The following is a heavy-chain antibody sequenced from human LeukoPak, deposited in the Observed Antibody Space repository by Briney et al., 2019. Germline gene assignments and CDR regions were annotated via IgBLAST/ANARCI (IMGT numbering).Heavy chain of an antibody. D-gene: IGHD3-22*01. CDR2: IRSDGNNK. J-gene: IGHJ4*02. CDR3: AKDRTMIDGAFDY. CDR1: GFTFSFHG. V-gene: IGHV3-30*02. Sequence: GSLRLSCAASGFTFSFHGMHWVRQAPGKGLEWVAFIRSDGNNKYYADSVKGRFIVSRDNSKNMVYLQMSSLRAEDRAVYYCAKDRTMIDGAFDYWGQGTLVTVSS.